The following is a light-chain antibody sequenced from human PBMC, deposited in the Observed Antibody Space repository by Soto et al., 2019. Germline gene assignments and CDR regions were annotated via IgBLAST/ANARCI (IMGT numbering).Light chain of an antibody. J-gene: IGKJ1*01. CDR1: QTISNNY. Sequence: EIALTQSPGTLSLSPGERATLSCRASQTISNNYLAWYQQKPGQAPRLLIYGASSRATGIPDTFSGSGSGTDFTLTINRLEPEDFAEYYCQQYGSSPWTFGHGTKVEIK. CDR3: QQYGSSPWT. CDR2: GAS. V-gene: IGKV3-20*01.